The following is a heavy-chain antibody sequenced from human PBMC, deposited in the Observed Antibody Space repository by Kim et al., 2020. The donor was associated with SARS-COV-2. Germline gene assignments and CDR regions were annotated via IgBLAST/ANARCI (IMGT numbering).Heavy chain of an antibody. Sequence: DSVKGRFTISRDNSKNTLYLQMNSLRAEDTAVYYCAKSIAYDYGGPGGDYWGQGTLVTVSS. J-gene: IGHJ4*02. D-gene: IGHD4-17*01. CDR3: AKSIAYDYGGPGGDY. V-gene: IGHV3-33*06.